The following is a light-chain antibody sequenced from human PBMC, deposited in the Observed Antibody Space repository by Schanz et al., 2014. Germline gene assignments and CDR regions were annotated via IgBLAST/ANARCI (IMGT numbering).Light chain of an antibody. Sequence: EIVLTQSPGTLSLSPGERATLSCRASQRVTSNSLAWYQQKPGQAPRLLIYGAFSRATGIPDRFSGSGSGTDFILTISRLEPEDFAVYYCQQHGSSLTFGPGTKVDIK. J-gene: IGKJ3*01. CDR2: GAF. V-gene: IGKV3-20*01. CDR3: QQHGSSLT. CDR1: QRVTSNS.